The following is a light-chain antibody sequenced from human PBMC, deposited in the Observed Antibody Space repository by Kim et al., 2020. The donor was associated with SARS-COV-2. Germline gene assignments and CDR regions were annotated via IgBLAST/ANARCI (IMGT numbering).Light chain of an antibody. V-gene: IGLV3-1*01. CDR2: QDK. Sequence: SYKLTQPPSVSVSPGQTASITCSGDKLGDKYASWYQQKPGQSPVLVIYQDKKRPSGIPERFSGSNSGNTATLTISGTQAMDEAHYYCQAWDSNTGVFGGGTQLTVL. CDR1: KLGDKY. CDR3: QAWDSNTGV. J-gene: IGLJ3*02.